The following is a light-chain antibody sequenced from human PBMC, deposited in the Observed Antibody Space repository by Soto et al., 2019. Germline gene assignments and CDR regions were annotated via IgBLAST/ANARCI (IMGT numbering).Light chain of an antibody. CDR3: QSYDSSNPVV. V-gene: IGLV6-57*01. CDR2: EDN. J-gene: IGLJ2*01. CDR1: SGSIAISY. Sequence: NFMLTQPHSVSESPGKTVTISCTRSSGSIAISYVQWYQQRPGSSPTTVIYEDNQRPSGVPDRFSGSIDSSSNSASLTISELKIEDEADYYCQSYDSSNPVVFGGGTKLTVL.